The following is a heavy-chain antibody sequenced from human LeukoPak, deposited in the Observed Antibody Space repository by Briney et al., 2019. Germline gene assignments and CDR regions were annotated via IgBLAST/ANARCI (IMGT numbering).Heavy chain of an antibody. V-gene: IGHV4-59*01. J-gene: IGHJ1*01. CDR3: ARFQGYFQH. Sequence: PSETLSLTCTVPGXSISSYYRSWIRQPPGKGLEWIGYIYYSGSTNYNPSLKSRVTISVDTSKNQFSLKLSSVTAADTAVYYCARFQGYFQHWGQGTLVTVSS. CDR2: IYYSGST. CDR1: GXSISSYY.